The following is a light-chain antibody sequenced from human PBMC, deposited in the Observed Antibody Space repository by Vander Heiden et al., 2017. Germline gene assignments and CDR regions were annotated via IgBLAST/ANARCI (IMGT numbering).Light chain of an antibody. CDR1: QGISSY. CDR3: QQLNSYPRT. J-gene: IGKJ1*01. V-gene: IGKV1-9*01. Sequence: DIQLTQSPSFLSASVGDRVTITCRASQGISSYLAWYQQKPGKAPKLLIYAASTLQSGVPTRFCGSGSGTEFTLTISSLQPEDFATYYCQQLNSYPRTFGQGTKVEIK. CDR2: AAS.